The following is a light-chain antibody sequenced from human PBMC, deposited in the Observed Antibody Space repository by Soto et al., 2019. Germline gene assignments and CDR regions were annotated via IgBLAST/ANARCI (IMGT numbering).Light chain of an antibody. CDR2: AAS. V-gene: IGKV1-39*01. CDR1: QSISSY. Sequence: DIHMTQSPSSLSASVGDRVTITFRASQSISSYLNWYQQKPGKAPNLLIYAASSLQSGVPSRFSGSGSGTDFTLTISSLQPEDFATYYCQQSYSTPLTFGGGTKVDIK. CDR3: QQSYSTPLT. J-gene: IGKJ4*01.